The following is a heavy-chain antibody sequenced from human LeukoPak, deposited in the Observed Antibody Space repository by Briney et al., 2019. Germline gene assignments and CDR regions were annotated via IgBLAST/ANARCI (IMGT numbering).Heavy chain of an antibody. V-gene: IGHV4-4*07. CDR1: GGSISSYY. J-gene: IGHJ3*02. CDR3: ARELYDILTGYYSGYAFDI. Sequence: SETLSLTCTVSGGSISSYYWSWIRQPAGKGLEWIGRIYTSGSTNYNPSLKSRVTMSVDTSKNQFSLKLSSVTAADTAVYYCARELYDILTGYYSGYAFDIWGQGTMVTVSS. CDR2: IYTSGST. D-gene: IGHD3-9*01.